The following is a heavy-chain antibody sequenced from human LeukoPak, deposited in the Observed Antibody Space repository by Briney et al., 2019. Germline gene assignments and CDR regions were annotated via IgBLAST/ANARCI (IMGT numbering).Heavy chain of an antibody. J-gene: IGHJ4*02. V-gene: IGHV3-21*01. Sequence: GGSLRLSCAASEFTFSNYNMNWVRQAPGRGLEWVSSISSSSSYMYYADSVEGRFTISRDNSENRLYLQINSLRAEDTAVYYCARDRAPITIFGVVITPLGYWGQGTLVTVSS. CDR3: ARDRAPITIFGVVITPLGY. CDR1: EFTFSNYN. D-gene: IGHD3-3*01. CDR2: ISSSSSYM.